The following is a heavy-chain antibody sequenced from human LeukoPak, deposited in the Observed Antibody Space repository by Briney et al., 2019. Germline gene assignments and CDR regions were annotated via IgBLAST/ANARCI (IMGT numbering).Heavy chain of an antibody. V-gene: IGHV1-3*01. D-gene: IGHD2-2*01. CDR1: GYTFTSYA. Sequence: ASVKVSRKASGYTFTSYAMHWVRQAPGQRLEWMGWINAGNGNTKYSQKFQGRVTITRDTSASTAYMELSSLRSEDTAVYYCARGPSIVVVPAALAALVEYYMDVWGKGTTVTVSS. CDR2: INAGNGNT. CDR3: ARGPSIVVVPAALAALVEYYMDV. J-gene: IGHJ6*03.